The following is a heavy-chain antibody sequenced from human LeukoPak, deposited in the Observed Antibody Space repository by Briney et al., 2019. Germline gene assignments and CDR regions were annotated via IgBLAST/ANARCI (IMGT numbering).Heavy chain of an antibody. CDR1: GGSISSGDCY. J-gene: IGHJ4*02. CDR2: IYYSGST. CDR3: ARTGGTIDY. Sequence: PSETLSLTCTASGGSISSGDCYWSWIRQPPGKGLEWIGYIYYSGSTYYNPSLKSRVTISVDTSKNQFSLKLNSVTAADTAVYYCARTGGTIDYWGQGTLVTVSS. V-gene: IGHV4-30-4*01. D-gene: IGHD2-8*02.